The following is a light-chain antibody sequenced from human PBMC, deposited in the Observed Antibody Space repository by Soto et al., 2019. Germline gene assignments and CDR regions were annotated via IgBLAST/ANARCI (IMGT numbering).Light chain of an antibody. J-gene: IGLJ3*02. V-gene: IGLV1-47*01. CDR3: ATRDDGLSGDWV. CDR1: NSDIGTNY. CDR2: RDN. Sequence: QSVLTQPPSASGTPGQRVTISCSGSNSDIGTNYVYWFQQLPGTAPKLLIFRDNQRPSGVPYRFSGSRSGTSASLAISGLRPEDETDYYCATRDDGLSGDWVFGGGTKLTVL.